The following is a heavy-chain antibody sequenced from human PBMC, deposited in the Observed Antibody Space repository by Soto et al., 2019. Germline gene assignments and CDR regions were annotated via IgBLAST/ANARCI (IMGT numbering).Heavy chain of an antibody. V-gene: IGHV3-30*18. CDR2: ISYDGSNK. CDR3: AKGSYRSPGPRSPAWA. J-gene: IGHJ4*02. CDR1: GFTFSVYG. Sequence: PGGFLRICCAASGFTFSVYGVRWVSQATGKGLEWVAVISYDGSNKYDADSVKGRFTISRDNSKNTLYLQMNSLRAEDTAVCYCAKGSYRSPGPRSPAWAWGQGTLVTVSS. D-gene: IGHD3-16*02.